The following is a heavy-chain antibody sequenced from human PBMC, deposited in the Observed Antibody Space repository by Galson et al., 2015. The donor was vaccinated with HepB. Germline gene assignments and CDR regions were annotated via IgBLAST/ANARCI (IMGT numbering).Heavy chain of an antibody. D-gene: IGHD5-18*01. Sequence: SVKVSCKASGGTFSSYAISWVRQAPGQGLEWMGGIIPIFSTPKYAQMFQDRVTITADTSTSTAYMELSSLTSEDTAVYYCARAGGLIQLWSPPDYWGQGTLVTVSS. CDR2: IIPIFSTP. CDR1: GGTFSSYA. V-gene: IGHV1-69*06. CDR3: ARAGGLIQLWSPPDY. J-gene: IGHJ4*02.